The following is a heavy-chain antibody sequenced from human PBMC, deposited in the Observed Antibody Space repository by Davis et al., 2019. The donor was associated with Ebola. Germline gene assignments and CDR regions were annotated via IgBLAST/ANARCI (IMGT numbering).Heavy chain of an antibody. CDR2: ISSSSYYI. CDR1: GFAFSTYT. V-gene: IGHV3-21*01. CDR3: ARDRGVLVAATSLPDCHGMDV. Sequence: PGGSLRLSCAASGFAFSTYTMNWVRQAPGKGLEWVSSISSSSYYIYYLDSVKGRFTISRDNAKNSLYLQMNTLRAEDTAVYYCARDRGVLVAATSLPDCHGMDVWGQGTTVTVSS. D-gene: IGHD2-15*01. J-gene: IGHJ6*02.